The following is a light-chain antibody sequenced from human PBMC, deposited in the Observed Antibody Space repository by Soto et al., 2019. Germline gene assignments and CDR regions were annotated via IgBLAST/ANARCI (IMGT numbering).Light chain of an antibody. Sequence: QSVLTQPPSVSGAPGQRVTISCTGSSSNIGAGYDVHWYQQLPGTAPKLLIYGNSNRPSGVPDRFSGSKSGTSASLAITGLQPEDEEDNYSQSYDSSLSGWVLGGGTKLTVL. V-gene: IGLV1-40*01. J-gene: IGLJ3*02. CDR1: SSNIGAGYD. CDR2: GNS. CDR3: QSYDSSLSGWV.